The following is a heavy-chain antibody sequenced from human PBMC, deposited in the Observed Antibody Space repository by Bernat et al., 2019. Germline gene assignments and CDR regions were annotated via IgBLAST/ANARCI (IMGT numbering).Heavy chain of an antibody. CDR1: GGTFSSYA. CDR3: ARRSAWGTIFGVVNAFRYYYYGMDV. D-gene: IGHD3-3*01. Sequence: QVQLVQSGAEVKKPGSSVKVSCKASGGTFSSYAISWVRQAPGQGLEWMGGIIPIFGTANYAQKFQARAPITGDESTSTAYMELSSLGSADTAVYYWARRSAWGTIFGVVNAFRYYYYGMDVWGQGTTVTVSS. V-gene: IGHV1-69*12. CDR2: IIPIFGTA. J-gene: IGHJ6*02.